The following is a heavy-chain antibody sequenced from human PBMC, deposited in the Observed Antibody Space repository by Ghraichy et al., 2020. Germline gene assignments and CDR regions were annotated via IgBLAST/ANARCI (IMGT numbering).Heavy chain of an antibody. J-gene: IGHJ4*02. CDR1: GFTFSSYA. V-gene: IGHV3-23*01. CDR2: ISGSGGST. CDR3: AKVGAGDGYNYFDY. Sequence: LSLTCAASGFTFSSYAMSWVRQAPGKGLEWVSAISGSGGSTYYADSVKGRFTISRDNSKNTLYLQMNSLRAEDTAVYYCAKVGAGDGYNYFDYWGQGTLVTVSS. D-gene: IGHD5-24*01.